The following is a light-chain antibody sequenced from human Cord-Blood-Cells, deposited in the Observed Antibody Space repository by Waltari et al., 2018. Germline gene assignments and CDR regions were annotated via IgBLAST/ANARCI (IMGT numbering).Light chain of an antibody. CDR3: QQYDNLPYT. CDR2: DAS. Sequence: DIQMTQSPSSLSASVGDRVTITCQASQDISNYLNWYQQKPGKAPKLLIYDASNLETGVPSRFSGSGSGTDFTFTISSLQPEDIVTYCCQQYDNLPYTFGQGTKLEIK. CDR1: QDISNY. V-gene: IGKV1-33*01. J-gene: IGKJ2*01.